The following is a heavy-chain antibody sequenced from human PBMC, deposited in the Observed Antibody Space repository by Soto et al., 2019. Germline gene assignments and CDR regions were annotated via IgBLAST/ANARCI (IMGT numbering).Heavy chain of an antibody. D-gene: IGHD5-18*01. CDR1: GFTFSSYA. Sequence: PGGSLRLSCAASGFTFSSYAMHWVRQAPGKGLEWVAVISYDGGNKYYADSVKGRFTISRDNSKNTLYLQMNSLRAEDTAVYYCARDLGYSYGYFDYWGQGTLVTVSS. V-gene: IGHV3-30-3*01. CDR2: ISYDGGNK. CDR3: ARDLGYSYGYFDY. J-gene: IGHJ4*02.